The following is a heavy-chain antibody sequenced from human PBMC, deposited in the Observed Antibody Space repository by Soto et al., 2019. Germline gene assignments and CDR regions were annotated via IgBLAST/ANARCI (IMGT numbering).Heavy chain of an antibody. Sequence: QITLKESGPTLVKPTQTLTLTCTFSGFSLNTSGVGVGWIRQPPGKALEWLGLIYWDDEKRYNPSLKRRLTITKDSSKNQVVLTMTNMDPVDTATYHCAHFGGNDLWSGYPFAYWGQGTLVTVSS. V-gene: IGHV2-5*02. CDR2: IYWDDEK. D-gene: IGHD3-3*01. CDR3: AHFGGNDLWSGYPFAY. J-gene: IGHJ4*02. CDR1: GFSLNTSGVG.